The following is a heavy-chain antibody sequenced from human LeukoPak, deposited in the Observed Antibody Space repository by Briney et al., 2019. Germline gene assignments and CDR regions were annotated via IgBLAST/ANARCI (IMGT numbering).Heavy chain of an antibody. J-gene: IGHJ6*03. V-gene: IGHV4-59*12. CDR1: GGSISSYY. CDR3: ASIPGGQGGDYYYYMDV. CDR2: IYYSGST. D-gene: IGHD3-10*01. Sequence: SETLSLTCTVSGGSISSYYWSWIRQPPGKGLEWIGYIYYSGSTYYNPSLKSRVTISVDTSKNQFSLKLSSVTAADTAVYYCASIPGGQGGDYYYYMDVWGKGTTVTVSS.